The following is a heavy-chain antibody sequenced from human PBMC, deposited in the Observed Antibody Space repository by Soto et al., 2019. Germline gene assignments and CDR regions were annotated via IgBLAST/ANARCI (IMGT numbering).Heavy chain of an antibody. CDR3: ARDLVGAAGAP. V-gene: IGHV4-59*01. Sequence: SETLSLTCTVSGGSISSYYWSWIRQPPGKGLEWIGYIYYSGSTNYNPSLKSRVTISVDTSKDQFSLKLSSVTAADTAVYYCARDLVGAAGAPWGQGTLVTVSS. D-gene: IGHD1-26*01. CDR2: IYYSGST. J-gene: IGHJ5*02. CDR1: GGSISSYY.